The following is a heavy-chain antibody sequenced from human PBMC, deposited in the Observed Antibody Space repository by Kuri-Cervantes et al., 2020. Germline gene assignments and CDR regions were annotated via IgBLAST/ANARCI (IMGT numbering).Heavy chain of an antibody. CDR2: INPNSGGT. CDR1: EYSFIDYY. Sequence: ASVKVSCKASEYSFIDYYIHWVRQAPGQGPQWMGWINPNSGGTEYAQKSQGRVTMTRDTSISTAYMGLSRLSSDDTAVYYCARGGSRPAVDGRYNWFDPWGQGTLVTVSS. D-gene: IGHD6-19*01. J-gene: IGHJ5*02. CDR3: ARGGSRPAVDGRYNWFDP. V-gene: IGHV1-2*02.